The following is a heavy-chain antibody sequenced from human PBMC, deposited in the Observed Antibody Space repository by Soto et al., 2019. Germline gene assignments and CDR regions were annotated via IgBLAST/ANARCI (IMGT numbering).Heavy chain of an antibody. CDR3: AQWERIYYDSSGNWFDP. J-gene: IGHJ5*02. CDR1: GFTFSSYA. Sequence: PXGSLRLSCAAAGFTFSSYAMSWVRQAPGKGLEWVSAISGSGGSTYYADSVKGRFTISRDNSKNTLYLQMNSLRAEDTAVYYCAQWERIYYDSSGNWFDPWGQGTLVTVSS. D-gene: IGHD3-22*01. CDR2: ISGSGGST. V-gene: IGHV3-23*01.